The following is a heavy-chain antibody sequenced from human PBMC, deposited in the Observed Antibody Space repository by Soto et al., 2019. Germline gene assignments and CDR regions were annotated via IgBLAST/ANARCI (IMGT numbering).Heavy chain of an antibody. CDR2: IYYSGST. CDR3: ARDKGITIFGVVIEGDPTDYYGMDV. CDR1: GGSISSGDYY. V-gene: IGHV4-30-4*01. D-gene: IGHD3-3*01. J-gene: IGHJ6*02. Sequence: QVQLQESGPGLVKPSQTLSLTCTVSGGSISSGDYYWSWIRQPPGKGLEWIGYIYYSGSTYYNTSLQSRVTISVDTSKNQFSLKLRSVTAADTVGYYCARDKGITIFGVVIEGDPTDYYGMDVWGQGTTVTVSS.